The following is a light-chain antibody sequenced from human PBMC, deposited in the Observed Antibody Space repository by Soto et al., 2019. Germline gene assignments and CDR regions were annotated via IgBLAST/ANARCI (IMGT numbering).Light chain of an antibody. V-gene: IGKV1-5*03. CDR1: ESVSKW. J-gene: IGKJ1*01. CDR2: KAS. Sequence: DIQMTQSPSFLSASVGDKVTITCRATESVSKWLAWYQEKPGNPPRPLIYKASTLKSGVPSRFSGSGSGTEFTLTISSLQPDDFATYYCQHYNSYSEAFGQGTKVDI. CDR3: QHYNSYSEA.